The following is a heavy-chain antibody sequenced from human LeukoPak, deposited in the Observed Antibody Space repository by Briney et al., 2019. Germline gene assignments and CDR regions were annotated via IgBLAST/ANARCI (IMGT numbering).Heavy chain of an antibody. D-gene: IGHD6-19*01. CDR1: GFTFSNYA. V-gene: IGHV3-23*01. J-gene: IGHJ4*02. CDR2: LSASGIST. Sequence: GGSLRLSCAASGFTFSNYAMTWVRQAPGKGLEWVSALSASGISTYYTDSVKGRFTISRDNSKNTLYLQMNSLRAEDTAVYYCAKEAIAKQWLDHFDSWGQGTLVTVSS. CDR3: AKEAIAKQWLDHFDS.